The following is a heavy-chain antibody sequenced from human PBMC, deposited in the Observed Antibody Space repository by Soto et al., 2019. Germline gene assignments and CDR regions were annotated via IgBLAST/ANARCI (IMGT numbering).Heavy chain of an antibody. J-gene: IGHJ4*02. CDR2: IYYSGST. CDR3: ARGRGYYDFWSGPLYYFDY. CDR1: GGSISSYY. V-gene: IGHV4-59*01. D-gene: IGHD3-3*01. Sequence: PSETLSLTCTVSGGSISSYYWSWIRQPPGKGLEWIGYIYYSGSTNYNPSLKSRVTISVDTSKNQFSLKLSSVTAADTAVYYCARGRGYYDFWSGPLYYFDYWGQGTLVTVSS.